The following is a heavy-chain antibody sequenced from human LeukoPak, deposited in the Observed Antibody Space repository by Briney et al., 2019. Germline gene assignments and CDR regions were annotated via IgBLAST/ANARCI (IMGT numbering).Heavy chain of an antibody. J-gene: IGHJ6*03. CDR2: RFSSGIT. Sequence: SETLSLTCTVSGASISTYYWSWIRQPAGKGLEWIGRRFSSGITNYNPSLKSRVTISVDTSKNQFSLKLSSVTAADTAVYYCARDQPYMDVWGKGTTVTVSS. CDR3: ARDQPYMDV. V-gene: IGHV4-4*07. CDR1: GASISTYY.